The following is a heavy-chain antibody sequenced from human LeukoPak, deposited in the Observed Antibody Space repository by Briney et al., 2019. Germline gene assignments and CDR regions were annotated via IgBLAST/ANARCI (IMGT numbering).Heavy chain of an antibody. V-gene: IGHV3-33*06. CDR3: AKSGEWEPTDLDY. CDR1: GFTFSSYG. Sequence: GRSLRLSCAAFGFTFSSYGMHWVRQAPGKGLEWVAVIWYDGSNKYYADSVKGRFTISRDNSKNTLYLQMNSLRAEDTAVYYCAKSGEWEPTDLDYWGQGTLVTVSS. J-gene: IGHJ4*02. D-gene: IGHD1-26*01. CDR2: IWYDGSNK.